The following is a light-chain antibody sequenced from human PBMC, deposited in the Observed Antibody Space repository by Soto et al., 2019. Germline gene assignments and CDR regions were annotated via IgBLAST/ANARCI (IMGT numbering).Light chain of an antibody. V-gene: IGKV3-20*01. CDR1: QTISGTS. Sequence: EIVLAQSPGIVSLSPGERATLSCRASQTISGTSLAWYQQKPGQAPRLLIYGASSRATGIPDRFTGSGSATDFARTIRRPAPEDFGIYDCRHYGTSPLTLGGGTKVDIK. J-gene: IGKJ4*02. CDR3: RHYGTSPLT. CDR2: GAS.